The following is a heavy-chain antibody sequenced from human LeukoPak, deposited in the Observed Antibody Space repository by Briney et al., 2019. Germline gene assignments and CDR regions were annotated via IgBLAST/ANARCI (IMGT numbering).Heavy chain of an antibody. V-gene: IGHV1-3*01. Sequence: ASVKVSCKASGYTFTSYAMHWVRQAPGQRLEWMGWINAGNGNTKYSQKFQGRVTITRDTSASTAYTELSSLRSEDTAVYYCARANSLYGGYFDYWGQGTLVTVSS. CDR3: ARANSLYGGYFDY. D-gene: IGHD4-23*01. J-gene: IGHJ4*02. CDR2: INAGNGNT. CDR1: GYTFTSYA.